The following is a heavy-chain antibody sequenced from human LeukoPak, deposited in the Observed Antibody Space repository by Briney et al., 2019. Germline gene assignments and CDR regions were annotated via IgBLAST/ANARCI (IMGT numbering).Heavy chain of an antibody. D-gene: IGHD3-22*01. CDR2: ISAYNGNT. Sequence: GASVKVSCKASGYTFTSYGISWVRQAPGQGLEWMGWISAYNGNTNYAQKLQGRVTMTTDTSTSTAYMELRSLGSDDTAVYYCARDGGKITMIVVVPDYWGQGTLVTVSS. CDR1: GYTFTSYG. J-gene: IGHJ4*02. CDR3: ARDGGKITMIVVVPDY. V-gene: IGHV1-18*01.